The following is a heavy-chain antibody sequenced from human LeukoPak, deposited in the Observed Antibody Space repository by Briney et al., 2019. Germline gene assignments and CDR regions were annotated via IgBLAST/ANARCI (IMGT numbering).Heavy chain of an antibody. CDR2: ISYDGSNK. CDR3: AKTPPDCGGDCFFDY. V-gene: IGHV3-30*18. CDR1: GFTFSSYG. Sequence: PGGSLRLSCAASGFTFSSYGMHWVRQAPGKGLEWVAVISYDGSNKYYADSVKGRFTISRDNSKNTLYLQMNSLRAEDTAVYYCAKTPPDCGGDCFFDYWGQGTLVTVSS. J-gene: IGHJ4*02. D-gene: IGHD2-21*02.